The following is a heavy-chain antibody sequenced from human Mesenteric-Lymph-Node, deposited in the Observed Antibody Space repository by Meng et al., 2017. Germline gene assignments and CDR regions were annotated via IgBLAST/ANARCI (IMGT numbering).Heavy chain of an antibody. CDR2: INAGNGNT. V-gene: IGHV1-3*01. CDR1: GYPFTSYA. J-gene: IGHJ4*02. D-gene: IGHD5-18*01. CDR3: ASKEPYSYGPLDY. Sequence: HVQLVQSGAEVKKPGASVKVSCKASGYPFTSYAMHWVRQAPGQRLEWMGWINAGNGNTKYSQKFQGRVTITRDTSASTAYMELSSLRSEDTAVYYCASKEPYSYGPLDYWGQGTLVTVSS.